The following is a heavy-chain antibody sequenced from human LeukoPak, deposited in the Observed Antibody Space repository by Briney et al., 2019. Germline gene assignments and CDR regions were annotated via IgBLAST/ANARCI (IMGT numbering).Heavy chain of an antibody. V-gene: IGHV1-69*13. D-gene: IGHD3-3*01. Sequence: ASVKVSCKASGGTFSSYAISWVRQAPGQGLEWMGGIIPIFGTANYAQKFQGRVTITADESTSTAYMELSSPRSEDTAVYYCAKGAGRFLEWYFDYWGQGTLVTVSS. CDR2: IIPIFGTA. CDR1: GGTFSSYA. J-gene: IGHJ4*02. CDR3: AKGAGRFLEWYFDY.